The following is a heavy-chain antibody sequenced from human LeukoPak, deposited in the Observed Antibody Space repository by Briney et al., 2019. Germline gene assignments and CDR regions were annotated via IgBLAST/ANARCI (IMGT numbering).Heavy chain of an antibody. CDR2: IYYTGST. J-gene: IGHJ6*02. CDR3: ATPGYSSSWYLPYYYYGMDV. V-gene: IGHV4-31*03. Sequence: SETLSLTCTVSSGSINSGGCYWSWIRQHPGKGLEWIGYIYYTGSTYYNPSLESRITISIDTSKNQFSLKLNSVTAADTAVYYCATPGYSSSWYLPYYYYGMDVWGQGTTVTVSS. CDR1: SGSINSGGCY. D-gene: IGHD6-13*01.